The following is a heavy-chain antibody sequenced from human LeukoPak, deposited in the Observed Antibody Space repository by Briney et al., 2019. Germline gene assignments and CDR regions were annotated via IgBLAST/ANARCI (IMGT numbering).Heavy chain of an antibody. CDR1: GGSFSGYY. CDR3: ASLDLRFDL. CDR2: INHSGST. J-gene: IGHJ2*01. Sequence: SETLSLTCAVYGGSFSGYYWSWIRQPPGKGLEWIGEINHSGSTNYNPSLKSRVTISVDTSKNQFSLKLSSVTAADTAVYYCASLDLRFDLWGRGTLVTVSS. V-gene: IGHV4-34*01. D-gene: IGHD5-12*01.